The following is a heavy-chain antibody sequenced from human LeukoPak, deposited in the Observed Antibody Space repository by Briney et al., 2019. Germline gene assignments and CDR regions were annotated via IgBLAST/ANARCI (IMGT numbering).Heavy chain of an antibody. CDR3: AREIVSSVEY. V-gene: IGHV4-39*02. CDR2: VYHSGTT. D-gene: IGHD2/OR15-2a*01. Sequence: SETLSLTCTVSGGSITSARYYWGWIRQPPGKGLEWIGSVYHSGTTYYDPSLRSRLTISVDTSKNQFSLELSTVTAAVPAVYHCAREIVSSVEYWGQGSLVTVSS. J-gene: IGHJ4*02. CDR1: GGSITSARYY.